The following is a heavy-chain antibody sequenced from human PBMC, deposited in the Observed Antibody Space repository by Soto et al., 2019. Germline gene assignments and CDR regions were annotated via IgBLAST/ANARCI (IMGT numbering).Heavy chain of an antibody. J-gene: IGHJ5*02. CDR2: IDWDDDK. V-gene: IGHV2-70*04. CDR1: GFSLSTTGMR. D-gene: IGHD5-12*01. CDR3: ARQVGYTKGKWFDP. Sequence: SGPTLVNPTQTLPLTCTFSGFSLSTTGMRVSWIRQPPGKALEWLARIDWDDDKFYSTSLKTRLTISKDTSKNQVVLTMTNMDPVDTHTYYCARQVGYTKGKWFDPWGQGNLV.